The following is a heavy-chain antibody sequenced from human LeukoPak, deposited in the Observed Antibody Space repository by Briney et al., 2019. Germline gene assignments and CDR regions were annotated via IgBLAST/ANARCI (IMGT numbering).Heavy chain of an antibody. V-gene: IGHV3-30-3*01. D-gene: IGHD1-26*01. Sequence: GGSLRLSCAASGFTFSSYAMHWVRQAPGKGLEWVAVISYDGSNKYYADSVKGRFTISRDNSKNTLYLQMNSLRAEDAAVYYCARDPGWELRDYYFDYWGQGTLVTASS. J-gene: IGHJ4*02. CDR2: ISYDGSNK. CDR3: ARDPGWELRDYYFDY. CDR1: GFTFSSYA.